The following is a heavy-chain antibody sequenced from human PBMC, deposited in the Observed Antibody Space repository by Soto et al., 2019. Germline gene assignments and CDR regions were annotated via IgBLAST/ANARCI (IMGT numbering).Heavy chain of an antibody. CDR2: INPNGGSK. V-gene: IGHV1-46*03. D-gene: IGHD6-6*01. Sequence: QVQLVQSGAEVKKPGASVKVSCKASGYTFINYYIHWVRQAPGQGLEWMGVINPNGGSKVYAQTFHGRFTLTRDPSTSTDDVALSSLRSDDTAVYFCVRATASRQSDSSYRYFLHIWGKGNTVTVSS. CDR3: VRATASRQSDSSYRYFLHI. CDR1: GYTFINYY. J-gene: IGHJ6*03.